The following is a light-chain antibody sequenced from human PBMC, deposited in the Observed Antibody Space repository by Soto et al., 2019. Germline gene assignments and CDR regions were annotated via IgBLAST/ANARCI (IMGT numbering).Light chain of an antibody. CDR1: QSVNDK. CDR2: GAS. Sequence: EVVMTQSPSTLSVSPGERATLSCRASQSVNDKVAWFQQKPGQAPRLLIIGASTTATGVPARFSGSGSGTDFTLTISSLQPEDFATYYCQQSYSTPRTFGQGTKVDIK. V-gene: IGKV3-15*01. J-gene: IGKJ1*01. CDR3: QQSYSTPRT.